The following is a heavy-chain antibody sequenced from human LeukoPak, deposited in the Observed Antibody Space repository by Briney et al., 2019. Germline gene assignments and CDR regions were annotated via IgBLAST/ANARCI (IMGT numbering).Heavy chain of an antibody. D-gene: IGHD1-1*01. CDR1: EFTFTTYG. V-gene: IGHV3-33*01. CDR2: IYYDGSNI. CDR3: ARDWKTNSFDY. Sequence: GGSLRLSCAASEFTFTTYGMHWVRQAPGKGLELVASIYYDGSNIYYADYVKGRFTISRDISKNTLYLQMDSLRAEDTAIYYCARDWKTNSFDYWGQGTLVTVSS. J-gene: IGHJ4*02.